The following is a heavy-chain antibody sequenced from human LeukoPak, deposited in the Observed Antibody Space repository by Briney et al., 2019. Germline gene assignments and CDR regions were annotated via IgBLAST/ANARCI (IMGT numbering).Heavy chain of an antibody. CDR2: IYSGGSGLT. D-gene: IGHD3-16*01. Sequence: PGGSLRLSCAASASTVRSHYMNWVRQAPGKGLEWVSIIYSGGSGLTSYSDSVKGRFNISIDSSKTTLYLQMSGLRAEDTALFFCARAFSTGIGGGGDAFDIWGQGTMVTVSS. CDR1: ASTVRSHY. CDR3: ARAFSTGIGGGGDAFDI. V-gene: IGHV3-66*01. J-gene: IGHJ3*02.